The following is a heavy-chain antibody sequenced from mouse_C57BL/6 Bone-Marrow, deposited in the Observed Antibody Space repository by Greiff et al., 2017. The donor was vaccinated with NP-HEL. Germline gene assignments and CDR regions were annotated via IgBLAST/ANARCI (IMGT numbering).Heavy chain of an antibody. CDR1: GYTFTSYW. J-gene: IGHJ1*03. Sequence: QVQLQQPGAELVKPGASVKMSCKASGYTFTSYWITWVKQRPGQGLEWIGDIYPGSGSTNYNEKFKGKATLTADKSSSTAYMELRSLTSEDSAVYFCARTYDYDGYFYVWGTGTTVTVSS. D-gene: IGHD2-4*01. CDR3: ARTYDYDGYFYV. CDR2: IYPGSGST. V-gene: IGHV1-55*01.